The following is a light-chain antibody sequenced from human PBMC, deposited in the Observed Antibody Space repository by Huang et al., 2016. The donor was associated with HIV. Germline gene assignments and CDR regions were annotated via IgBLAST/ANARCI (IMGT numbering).Light chain of an antibody. CDR1: QGIANS. Sequence: DIQMTQSPSSLSASVGDRVTITCRASQGIANSLAWYQQKGEKAPKHLLYAASKLESGVPSRFSGSESGTHYTLTITSLQPEDFATYYCQQYYTTPFTFGPGTKVDIK. J-gene: IGKJ3*01. CDR2: AAS. CDR3: QQYYTTPFT. V-gene: IGKV1-NL1*01.